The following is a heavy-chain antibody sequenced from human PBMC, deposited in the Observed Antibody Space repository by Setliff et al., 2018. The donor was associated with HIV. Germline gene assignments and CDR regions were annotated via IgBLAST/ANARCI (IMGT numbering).Heavy chain of an antibody. CDR3: ASTGYSSGWSFDY. J-gene: IGHJ4*02. V-gene: IGHV4-39*07. CDR2: IYYSGST. Sequence: SETLSLTCTVSGGSISSSSYYWGWIRQPPGKGLEWIGSIYYSGSTYYSPSLKSRVTISVDTSKNQFSLKLSSVTAADTAVYYCASTGYSSGWSFDYWGQGTLVTVSS. D-gene: IGHD6-19*01. CDR1: GGSISSSSYY.